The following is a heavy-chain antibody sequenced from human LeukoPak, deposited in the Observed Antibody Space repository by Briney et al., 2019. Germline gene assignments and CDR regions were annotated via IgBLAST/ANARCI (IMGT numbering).Heavy chain of an antibody. CDR1: GGSISSYY. Sequence: PSETLSLTCTVSGGSISSYYWSRIRQPPGKGLEWIGYIYYSGSTNYNPSLKSRVTISVDTSKNQFSLKLSSVTAADTAVYYCARSSPAMVRGVNDAFDIWGQGTMVTVSS. V-gene: IGHV4-59*01. D-gene: IGHD3-10*01. CDR2: IYYSGST. CDR3: ARSSPAMVRGVNDAFDI. J-gene: IGHJ3*02.